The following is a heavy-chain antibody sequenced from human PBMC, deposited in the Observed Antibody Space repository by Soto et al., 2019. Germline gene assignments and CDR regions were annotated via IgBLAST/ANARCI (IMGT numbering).Heavy chain of an antibody. V-gene: IGHV3-74*01. CDR3: ARDLENCGGECSSAFYS. Sequence: EAQLEASGGGLVQPGGSLRLSCAASGFTFSLSWMHWVRQGPGNRPVWVSRINSDGSIPTYADSVKGRFTISRDNAKNTLYLQVNSLTAADTAVYYCARDLENCGGECSSAFYSWVQGTMVSVAS. J-gene: IGHJ3*02. CDR1: GFTFSLSW. D-gene: IGHD2-21*01. CDR2: INSDGSIP.